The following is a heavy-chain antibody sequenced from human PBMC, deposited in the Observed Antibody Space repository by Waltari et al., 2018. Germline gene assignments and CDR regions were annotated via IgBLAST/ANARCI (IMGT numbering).Heavy chain of an antibody. J-gene: IGHJ3*02. CDR2: MNPNSGNT. D-gene: IGHD3-3*01. CDR1: GYTFTSYD. Sequence: QVQLVQSGAEVKKPGASVKVSCKASGYTFTSYDINWVRQATGQGLGWMGWMNPNSGNTGYAQKFQGRVTMTRNTSISTAYMELSSLRSEDTAVYYCARGLKLRFLEWLLWGGAFDIWGQGTMVTVSS. V-gene: IGHV1-8*01. CDR3: ARGLKLRFLEWLLWGGAFDI.